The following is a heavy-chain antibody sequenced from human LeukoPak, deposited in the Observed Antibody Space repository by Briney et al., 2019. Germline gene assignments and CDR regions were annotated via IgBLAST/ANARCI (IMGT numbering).Heavy chain of an antibody. J-gene: IGHJ4*02. V-gene: IGHV4-34*01. D-gene: IGHD6-13*01. CDR1: GGSFSGYY. Sequence: PSETLSLTCAVYGGSFSGYYWSWIRQPPGKGLEWIGEINHSGSTNYNPSLKSRVTISVDTSKNQFSLKLSSVTAADTAVYYCARRGTNSWSEFDYWGQGTLVTVSS. CDR3: ARRGTNSWSEFDY. CDR2: INHSGST.